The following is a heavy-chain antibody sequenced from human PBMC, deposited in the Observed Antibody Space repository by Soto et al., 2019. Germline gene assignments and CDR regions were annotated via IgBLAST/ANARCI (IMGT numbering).Heavy chain of an antibody. CDR1: GFTFSSYW. CDR3: ARKGRNYDFWSGYYMVDY. CDR2: IKQDGSEK. J-gene: IGHJ4*02. D-gene: IGHD3-3*01. Sequence: EVQLVESGGGLVQPGGSLRLSCAASGFTFSSYWMSWVRQAPGKGLEWVANIKQDGSEKYYVDSVKGRFTISRDNAKTSLYPQMNSLRAEDTAVYYCARKGRNYDFWSGYYMVDYWGQGTLVTVSS. V-gene: IGHV3-7*01.